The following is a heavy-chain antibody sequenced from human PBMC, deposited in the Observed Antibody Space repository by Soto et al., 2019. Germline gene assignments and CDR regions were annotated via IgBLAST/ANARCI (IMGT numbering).Heavy chain of an antibody. D-gene: IGHD1-1*01. CDR3: ACNWAYALKNRLDP. CDR1: TDTFPNYA. CDR2: IIPVLASI. V-gene: IGHV1-69*01. J-gene: IGHJ5*02. Sequence: VQLVQSGPEVKKPGSSVKVSCKASTDTFPNYAITWVRQAPGQGLEWVGGIIPVLASITYAQKFQGRVSITADESTSTAYRELSSLTSDDTAVYYCACNWAYALKNRLDPWGQGTLVTVAS.